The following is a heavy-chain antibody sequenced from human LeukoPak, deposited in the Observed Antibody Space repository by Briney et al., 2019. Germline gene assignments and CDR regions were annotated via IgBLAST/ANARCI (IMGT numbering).Heavy chain of an antibody. CDR2: LYYSGST. V-gene: IGHV4-61*05. CDR3: VRCQVVGASWGRYFHPMDV. D-gene: IGHD1-26*01. J-gene: IGHJ6*02. CDR1: GGSISSSSYY. Sequence: PSETLSLTCTVSGGSISSSSYYWGWIRQPPGKGLEWIGSLYYSGSTDYNPSLKSRVTISVDTSKNQFSLKLRSVTAADTAVYYCVRCQVVGASWGRYFHPMDVWGLGTTVTVSS.